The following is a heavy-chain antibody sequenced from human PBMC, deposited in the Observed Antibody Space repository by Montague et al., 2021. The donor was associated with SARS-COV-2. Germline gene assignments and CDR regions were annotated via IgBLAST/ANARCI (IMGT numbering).Heavy chain of an antibody. CDR2: ICQAVGT. V-gene: IGHV4-4*02. Sequence: SETLSLTCAVSGASISSDNWWNWVRQSPGKGLEWIGEICQAVGTNYNPSLKSRVTIAVDNFSNQVSLKMTSVTAAGTAIYYCARVVRGCSGHSCYFDPWGQGTLVTVSS. J-gene: IGHJ5*02. D-gene: IGHD2-2*01. CDR3: ARVVRGCSGHSCYFDP. CDR1: GASISSDNW.